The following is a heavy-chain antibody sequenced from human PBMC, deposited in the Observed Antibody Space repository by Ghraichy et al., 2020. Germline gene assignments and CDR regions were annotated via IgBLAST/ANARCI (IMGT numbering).Heavy chain of an antibody. CDR3: ARDDGGLEVAGKFDH. J-gene: IGHJ4*02. CDR2: ISTYTGNT. CDR1: GYTFTTYG. Sequence: ASVKVSCKASGYTFTTYGITWVRQAPGQGLEWMGWISTYTGNTNCAQKFQGRVTMTTDTSTSTAYMELRNLTSDDTAVYFCARDDGGLEVAGKFDHWGQGTLVSVSS. V-gene: IGHV1-18*04. D-gene: IGHD6-19*01.